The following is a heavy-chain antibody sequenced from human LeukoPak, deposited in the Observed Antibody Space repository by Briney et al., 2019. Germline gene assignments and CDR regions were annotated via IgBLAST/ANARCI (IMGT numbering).Heavy chain of an antibody. CDR2: ISAYNGNT. Sequence: GASVKVSCKASGYTFTSYGISWVRQAPGQGLEWMGWISAYNGNTNYAQKLQGRVTITTDESTSTAYMELSSLRSEDTAVYYCARGGSVGPIDYWGQGTLVTVSS. J-gene: IGHJ4*02. V-gene: IGHV1-18*01. CDR3: ARGGSVGPIDY. CDR1: GYTFTSYG. D-gene: IGHD1-26*01.